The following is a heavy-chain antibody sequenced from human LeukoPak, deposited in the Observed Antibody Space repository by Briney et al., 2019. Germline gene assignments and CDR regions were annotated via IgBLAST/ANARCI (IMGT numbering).Heavy chain of an antibody. CDR2: ISAYNGNT. J-gene: IGHJ5*02. V-gene: IGHV1-18*01. Sequence: GASVKVSCKASGYTFTSYGISWVRPAAGQGLEWMGWISAYNGNTNYAQKLQGRVTMTTDTSTSTAYMELRSLRSDDTAVYYCARLDYSSGWYWFDPWGQGTLVTVSS. CDR1: GYTFTSYG. D-gene: IGHD6-19*01. CDR3: ARLDYSSGWYWFDP.